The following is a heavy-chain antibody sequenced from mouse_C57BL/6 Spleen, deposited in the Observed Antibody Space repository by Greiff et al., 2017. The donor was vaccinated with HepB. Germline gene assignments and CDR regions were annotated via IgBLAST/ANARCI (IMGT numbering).Heavy chain of an antibody. CDR2: INPSNGYT. CDR1: GYTFTSYT. Sequence: QVQLQQSGAELARPGASVKMSCKASGYTFTSYTMHWVKQRPGPGLEWIGSINPSNGYTTYNQKFKDKATLTPDKSSSTAYMQLSSLSSEDSAVYYCARVGYHDYAGTVFDYWGQGTTLTVSS. V-gene: IGHV1-4*01. D-gene: IGHD2-4*01. CDR3: ARVGYHDYAGTVFDY. J-gene: IGHJ2*01.